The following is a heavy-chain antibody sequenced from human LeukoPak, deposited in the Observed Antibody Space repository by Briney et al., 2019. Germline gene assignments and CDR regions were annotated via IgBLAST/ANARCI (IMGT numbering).Heavy chain of an antibody. CDR2: ISGSGGST. J-gene: IGHJ4*02. V-gene: IGHV3-23*01. CDR3: AKDRAYCGGDCYPGSGFDY. Sequence: GGSLRLSCAASGFTFSSYAMSWVRQAPGKGLEWVSAISGSGGSTYYADSVKGRFTISRDNSKNTLYLQMNSLRAEDTAVYYCAKDRAYCGGDCYPGSGFDYWGQGTLVTVSS. D-gene: IGHD2-21*02. CDR1: GFTFSSYA.